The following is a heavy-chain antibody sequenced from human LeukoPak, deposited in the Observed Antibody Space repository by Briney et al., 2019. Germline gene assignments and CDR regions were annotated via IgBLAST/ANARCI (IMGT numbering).Heavy chain of an antibody. D-gene: IGHD6-13*01. Sequence: ASVKVSCKASGYTFTGYYMHWVRQAPGQGLEWMGWINPKSGGTNYAQKFQGRVTMTRDTSISTAYMELSRLRSDDTAVYYCARPSIAAETWFDPWGQGTLVTVSS. V-gene: IGHV1-2*02. J-gene: IGHJ5*02. CDR3: ARPSIAAETWFDP. CDR2: INPKSGGT. CDR1: GYTFTGYY.